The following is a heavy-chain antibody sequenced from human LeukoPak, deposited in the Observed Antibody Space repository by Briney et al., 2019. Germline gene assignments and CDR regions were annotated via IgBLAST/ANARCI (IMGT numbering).Heavy chain of an antibody. CDR3: ARLIGSNWYADY. CDR1: GYSFTTYW. V-gene: IGHV5-10-1*01. J-gene: IGHJ4*02. CDR2: IDPSDSYT. Sequence: GESLKISCKGSGYSFTTYWISWVRQLPGKGLEWMGKIDPSDSYTNYSPSFQGHVTISTDKSISTAYLQWSSLKASDTAMYYCARLIGSNWYADYWGQGTLVTVSS. D-gene: IGHD6-13*01.